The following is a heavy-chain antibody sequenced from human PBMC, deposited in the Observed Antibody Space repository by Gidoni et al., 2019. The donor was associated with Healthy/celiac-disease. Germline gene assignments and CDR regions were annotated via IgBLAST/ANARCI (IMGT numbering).Heavy chain of an antibody. CDR3: ARGSDCSSTSCWYWFDP. J-gene: IGHJ5*02. CDR1: GGSLSSGGYS. CDR2: IYHSGST. Sequence: QLQLQESGSGLVKPSQTLSLTCGVSGGSLSSGGYSWSWIRQPPGKGLEWIWYIYHSGSTCYNPSRKSRVTISVARSKNQCSLKLSSVTAADTAVYYCARGSDCSSTSCWYWFDPWGQGTLVTVSS. V-gene: IGHV4-30-2*01. D-gene: IGHD2-2*01.